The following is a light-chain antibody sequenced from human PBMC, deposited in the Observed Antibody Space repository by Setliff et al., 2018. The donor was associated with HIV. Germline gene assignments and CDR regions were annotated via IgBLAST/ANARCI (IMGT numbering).Light chain of an antibody. Sequence: ALTQPASVSGSPGQSITISCTGTSSDVGNYNYVSWYQQHPGKAPKLMIYEVSNRPSGVSNRFSGSKSGNTASLTISGLQAEDEADYYCSSYTSSSTLGVFGTGTKV. CDR3: SSYTSSSTLGV. V-gene: IGLV2-14*01. CDR2: EVS. J-gene: IGLJ1*01. CDR1: SSDVGNYNY.